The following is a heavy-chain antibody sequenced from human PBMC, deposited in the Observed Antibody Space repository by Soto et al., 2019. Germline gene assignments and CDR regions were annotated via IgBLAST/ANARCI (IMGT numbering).Heavy chain of an antibody. D-gene: IGHD4-17*01. V-gene: IGHV1-18*01. CDR3: ARASRAYGDCDD. CDR2: ISGYNDDR. J-gene: IGHJ4*02. Sequence: QVQLMQSGAEVKKPGASVRVSCKASGYPFTTYGISWVRQAPGQGPEWMGWISGYNDDRNYAQKFQGRVTMTIDTSTSTAYMDLRSLRPDDSAGYYCARASRAYGDCDDWGQGTLVTVSS. CDR1: GYPFTTYG.